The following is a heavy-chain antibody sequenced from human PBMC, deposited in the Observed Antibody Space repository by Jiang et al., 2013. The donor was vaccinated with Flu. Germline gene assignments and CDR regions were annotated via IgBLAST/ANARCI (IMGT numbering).Heavy chain of an antibody. D-gene: IGHD6-19*01. CDR1: GYYFTCYW. CDR2: IYPGDSDT. CDR3: ARRSSSSGHCYFDQ. V-gene: IGHV5-51*01. Sequence: YGAEVKKPGESLKISCKTSGYYFTCYWIGWVRQMPGKGLEWMGIIYPGDSDTRYSPSFQGQVTISTDKSINTAYLQWNSLKASDTAMYYCARRSSSSGHCYFDQWGQGTLVTVSS. J-gene: IGHJ4*02.